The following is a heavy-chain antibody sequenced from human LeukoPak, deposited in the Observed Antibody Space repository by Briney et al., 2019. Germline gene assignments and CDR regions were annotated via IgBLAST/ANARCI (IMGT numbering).Heavy chain of an antibody. D-gene: IGHD3-10*01. CDR1: GFSITSYY. J-gene: IGHJ5*02. Sequence: SETLSLTCTVSGFSITSYYWSWIRQPPGKGLEWIGYIYYSGSTNYNPSLKSRVTISVDTSKNQFSLKLSSVTAADTAVYYCARGGVNYKIAGPWGQGALVTVSS. CDR3: ARGGVNYKIAGP. V-gene: IGHV4-59*01. CDR2: IYYSGST.